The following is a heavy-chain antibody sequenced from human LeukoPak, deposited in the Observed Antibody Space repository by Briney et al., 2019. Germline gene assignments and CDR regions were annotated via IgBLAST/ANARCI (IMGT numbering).Heavy chain of an antibody. J-gene: IGHJ4*02. CDR1: GFSFTAFS. V-gene: IGHV3-21*01. D-gene: IGHD6-13*01. CDR3: ARDRAATD. CDR2: ISSSSSYI. Sequence: GGSLRLSCVASGFSFTAFSMNWVRQAPGKGLEWVASISSSSSYIYYADSVRGRFTISRDNAKNSLYLQMNSLRAEDTAVYYCARDRAATDWGQGTLVTVSS.